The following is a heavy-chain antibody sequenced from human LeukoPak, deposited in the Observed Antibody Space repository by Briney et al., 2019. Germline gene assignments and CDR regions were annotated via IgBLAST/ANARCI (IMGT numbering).Heavy chain of an antibody. V-gene: IGHV3-48*03. CDR3: ARVQRGIAVALDY. Sequence: GGSLRLSCAASGFTFSSYEMNWVRQAPGKGLEWVSYISTTGSSIYYADSVKGRFTISRDNVKNLPYLQMNSLRAEDTAVYYCARVQRGIAVALDYWGQGTLATVSS. CDR2: ISTTGSSI. J-gene: IGHJ4*02. D-gene: IGHD6-19*01. CDR1: GFTFSSYE.